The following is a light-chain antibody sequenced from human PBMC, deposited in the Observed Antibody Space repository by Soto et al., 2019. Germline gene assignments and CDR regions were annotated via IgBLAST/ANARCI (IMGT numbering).Light chain of an antibody. J-gene: IGKJ1*01. V-gene: IGKV3-20*01. CDR2: GAA. CDR3: QQYGSSVT. Sequence: EIVLTQSPGTLSLSAGERATLSCRASQSVSSTYVAWYQQKPGQAPRLLIYGAASRATGIPGRFSGSGSGTDFTLTISRLEPEDFAVYYCQQYGSSVTFGQGTKVDIK. CDR1: QSVSSTY.